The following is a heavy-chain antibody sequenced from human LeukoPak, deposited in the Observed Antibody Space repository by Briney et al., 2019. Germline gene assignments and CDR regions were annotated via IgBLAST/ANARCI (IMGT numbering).Heavy chain of an antibody. Sequence: PSETLSLTCTVSGGSISSGSYYWSWIRQPAGKGLEWIGRSYTSGSTNYNPSLKSRVTISVDTSKNQFSLKLSSVTAADTAVYYCARGIRGYYYYMDVWGKGTTVTVSS. J-gene: IGHJ6*03. CDR1: GGSISSGSYY. CDR3: ARGIRGYYYYMDV. D-gene: IGHD2/OR15-2a*01. V-gene: IGHV4-61*02. CDR2: SYTSGST.